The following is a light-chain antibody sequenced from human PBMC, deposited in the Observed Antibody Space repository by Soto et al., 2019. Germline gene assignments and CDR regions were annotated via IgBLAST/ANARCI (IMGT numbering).Light chain of an antibody. CDR2: KAT. Sequence: DIQMTQSPSILSASVGDRVTITCRASQRIDTWLAWYQQKPGTAPKLLIYKATTLQSGVRSRFSGSGSGTEFTLAISSLEPDDFATYYCQQYETFSPWTFGQGTKVEVK. CDR3: QQYETFSPWT. CDR1: QRIDTW. V-gene: IGKV1-5*03. J-gene: IGKJ1*01.